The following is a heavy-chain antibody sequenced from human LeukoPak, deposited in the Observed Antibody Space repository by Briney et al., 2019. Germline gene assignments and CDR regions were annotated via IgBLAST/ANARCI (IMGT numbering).Heavy chain of an antibody. CDR3: ARADYSGNYYSTY. CDR1: GFTFSTYW. Sequence: GGSLRLSCAASGFTFSTYWMTWVRQAPGKGPEWVGRSRNKASSYTTEYAASVKGRFTISRDDSKNSLYLQMNSLKIEDTAVYYCARADYSGNYYSTYWGQGTLVTVSS. J-gene: IGHJ4*02. V-gene: IGHV3-72*01. D-gene: IGHD1-26*01. CDR2: SRNKASSYTT.